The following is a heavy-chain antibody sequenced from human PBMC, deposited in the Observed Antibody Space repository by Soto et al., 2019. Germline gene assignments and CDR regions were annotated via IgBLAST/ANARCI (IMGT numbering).Heavy chain of an antibody. CDR1: GFTFRAYG. CDR2: ISNDGSNK. CDR3: AKGSSSVYYYYYGLDV. V-gene: IGHV3-30*18. D-gene: IGHD6-6*01. J-gene: IGHJ6*02. Sequence: GGSLRLSCAASGFTFRAYGMYWVRQAPGKGLEWVAVISNDGSNKYYADSVKGRFAISRDNSKNTLYLQMNSLRGEDTAMYYCAKGSSSVYYYYYGLDVWGQGTTVTVSS.